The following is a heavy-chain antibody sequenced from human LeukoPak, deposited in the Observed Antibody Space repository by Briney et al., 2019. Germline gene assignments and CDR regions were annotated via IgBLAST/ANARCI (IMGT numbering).Heavy chain of an antibody. D-gene: IGHD3-9*01. J-gene: IGHJ4*02. CDR1: GGSIRSSYYY. V-gene: IGHV4-39*01. Sequence: PSETLSLTCTVSGGSIRSSYYYWGWIRQPPGKGLEWIGSIYDGGSTYYNPSLKSRVTISVDTSKNQFSLKLNSVTAADTAVYYCARGRGLRYFDWSPYNYFDYWGQGTLVTVSS. CDR2: IYDGGST. CDR3: ARGRGLRYFDWSPYNYFDY.